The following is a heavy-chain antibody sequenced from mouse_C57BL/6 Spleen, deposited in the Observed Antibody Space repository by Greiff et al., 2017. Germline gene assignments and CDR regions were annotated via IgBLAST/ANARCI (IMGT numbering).Heavy chain of an antibody. CDR2: IRLKSDNYAT. J-gene: IGHJ4*01. Sequence: EVKLMESGGGLVQPGGSMKLSCVASGFTFSNYWMNWVRQSPEKGLEWVAQIRLKSDNYATHYAESVKGRFTISRDDSKSSVYLQMNNLRAEDTGIYYCTHDNDGAIDYWGQGTSVTVSS. CDR1: GFTFSNYW. D-gene: IGHD2-4*01. V-gene: IGHV6-3*01. CDR3: THDNDGAIDY.